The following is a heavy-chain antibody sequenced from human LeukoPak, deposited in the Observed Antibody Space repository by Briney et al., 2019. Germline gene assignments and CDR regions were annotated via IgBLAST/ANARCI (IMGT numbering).Heavy chain of an antibody. D-gene: IGHD3-16*01. Sequence: GGSLRLSCAASGFTFSTYAMTWVRQAPGKGLEWVSFIDGNGGSTYYADSVKGRFTISRDNSKNTLYLQMNSLRAEDTAVYYCAKGRIDVDEIWAYWGQGTLVTVSS. CDR2: IDGNGGST. CDR1: GFTFSTYA. V-gene: IGHV3-23*01. J-gene: IGHJ4*02. CDR3: AKGRIDVDEIWAY.